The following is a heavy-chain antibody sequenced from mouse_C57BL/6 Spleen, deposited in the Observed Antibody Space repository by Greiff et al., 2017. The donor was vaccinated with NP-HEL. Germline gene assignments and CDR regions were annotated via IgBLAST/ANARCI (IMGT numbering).Heavy chain of an antibody. V-gene: IGHV2-9-1*01. D-gene: IGHD1-1*01. Sequence: QVTLKESGPGLVAPSQSLSITCTVSGFSLTSYAISWVRQPPGKGLEWLGVIWTGGGTNYNSALKSRPSISKDNSKSQVFLKMNSLQTDDTARYYCARDYGSRHYYAMDYWGQGTSVTVSS. CDR3: ARDYGSRHYYAMDY. CDR1: GFSLTSYA. J-gene: IGHJ4*01. CDR2: IWTGGGT.